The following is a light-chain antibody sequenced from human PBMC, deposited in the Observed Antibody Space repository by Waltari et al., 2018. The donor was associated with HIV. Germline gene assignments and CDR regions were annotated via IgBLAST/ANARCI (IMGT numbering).Light chain of an antibody. CDR3: AAWRDSLSAVV. J-gene: IGLJ2*01. CDR2: RNN. CDR1: SSNIGPKF. Sequence: SVLTKPPSASGSPGRRVTISCSGSSSNIGPKFVEWSQPLPGTAPKPRNHRNNQRPSGVPDRFSGSKSGTSASLAISGLRSEDEADYYCAAWRDSLSAVVFGGGTKLTVL. V-gene: IGLV1-47*01.